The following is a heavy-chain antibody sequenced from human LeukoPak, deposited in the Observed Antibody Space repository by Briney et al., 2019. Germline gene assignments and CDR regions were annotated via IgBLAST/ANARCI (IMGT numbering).Heavy chain of an antibody. J-gene: IGHJ4*02. CDR3: ARHRRGGFEYSDF. D-gene: IGHD3-10*01. V-gene: IGHV5-51*01. CDR2: IYPGDSDT. CDR1: GYSFTSYW. Sequence: GESLKISCKGSGYSFTSYWIGWVRQMPGKGLEWMGIIYPGDSDTTYSPSFQGQVTISVDKSISTAYLQWSSLKASDTAMYYCARHRRGGFEYSDFWGQGTLVTVFS.